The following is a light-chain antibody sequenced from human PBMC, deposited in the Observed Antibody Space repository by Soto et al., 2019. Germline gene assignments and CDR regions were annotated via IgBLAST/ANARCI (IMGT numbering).Light chain of an antibody. CDR1: QGVSNN. J-gene: IGKJ5*01. CDR3: QQYDNWPPP. CDR2: ATS. Sequence: EIVMTQSPATLSVSPGERATLSCRASQGVSNNLAWYQQRPGRSPRLLIYATSTRATGIPARFSGSGSGTEFTLTISSLQSEDFAVYYCQQYDNWPPPFGQGTRLEIK. V-gene: IGKV3-15*01.